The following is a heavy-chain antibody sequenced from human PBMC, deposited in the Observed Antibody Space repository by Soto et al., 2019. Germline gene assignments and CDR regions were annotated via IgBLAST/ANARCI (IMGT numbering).Heavy chain of an antibody. CDR1: GGTFSSYA. J-gene: IGHJ6*02. CDR3: GGLGNIGIGWELKPGDSGAEYLLGMDV. CDR2: IIPIFGTA. Sequence: QVQLVQSGAEVKKPGSSVKVSCKASGGTFSSYAISWVRQAPGQGLEWMGGIIPIFGTANYAQKFQGRVTITGGETQGKAYMGAGRLRFGENGVDYCGGLGNIGIGWELKPGDSGAEYLLGMDVWGQGTTVTVSS. D-gene: IGHD1-26*01. V-gene: IGHV1-69*12.